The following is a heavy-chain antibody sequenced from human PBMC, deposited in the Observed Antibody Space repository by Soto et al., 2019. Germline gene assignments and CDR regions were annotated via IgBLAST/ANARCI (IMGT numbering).Heavy chain of an antibody. CDR3: ACRGGGGSSSSYYYCLDV. CDR1: GFTLSSYS. CDR2: ISSCSSYI. D-gene: IGHD6-13*01. J-gene: IGHJ6*02. V-gene: IGHV3-21*01. Sequence: GSLRLSCACSGFTLSSYSMNWVCPAPGKALEWVSSISSCSSYIYYADSVKGRLSISRDNAKNSLYLQFIGLRAELTAVYSCACRGGGGSSSSYYYCLDVWGQGTKDTVAS.